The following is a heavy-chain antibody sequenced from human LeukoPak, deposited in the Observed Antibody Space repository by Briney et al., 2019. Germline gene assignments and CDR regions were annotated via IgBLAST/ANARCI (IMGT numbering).Heavy chain of an antibody. J-gene: IGHJ6*03. V-gene: IGHV3-15*01. D-gene: IGHD3-10*01. Sequence: GGSLRLSCAASGFTFSNHAMIWVRQAPGKGLEWVGRIKTKTDGGTTDYAVPVKGKFTISRDDSKNTLYLQMNSLRAEDTAIYYCAKDGLGGFGDYMDVWGKGTTVTISS. CDR1: GFTFSNHA. CDR3: AKDGLGGFGDYMDV. CDR2: IKTKTDGGTT.